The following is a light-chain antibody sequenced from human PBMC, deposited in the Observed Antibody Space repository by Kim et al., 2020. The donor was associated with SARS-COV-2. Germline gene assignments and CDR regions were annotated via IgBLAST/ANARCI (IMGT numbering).Light chain of an antibody. CDR2: GAS. J-gene: IGKJ1*01. Sequence: GTNATLSGQASQSIRIVCLACYQQKPGPAPRLLIYGASSRASGIPDRFIGSGSGTDFTLTISRLEPEDCAVYFCQQYGNSPRTFGQGTKVDIK. CDR1: QSIRIVC. V-gene: IGKV3-20*01. CDR3: QQYGNSPRT.